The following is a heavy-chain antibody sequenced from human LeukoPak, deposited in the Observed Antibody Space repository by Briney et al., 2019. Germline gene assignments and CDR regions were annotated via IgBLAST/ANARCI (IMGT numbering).Heavy chain of an antibody. CDR3: ARHPSDILTGYYPLYYFGY. V-gene: IGHV3-23*01. CDR2: ISGSGGST. J-gene: IGHJ4*02. D-gene: IGHD3-9*01. Sequence: PGGSLRLSCAASGFTFSSYAMSWVRQAPGKGLEWVSAISGSGGSTYYADSVKGRFTISRDNSKNTLYLQMNSLRAEDTAVYYCARHPSDILTGYYPLYYFGYWGQGTLVTVSS. CDR1: GFTFSSYA.